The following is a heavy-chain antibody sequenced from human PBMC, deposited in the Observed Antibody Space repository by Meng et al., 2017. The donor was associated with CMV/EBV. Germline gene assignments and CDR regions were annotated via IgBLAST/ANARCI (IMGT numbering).Heavy chain of an antibody. D-gene: IGHD4-17*01. CDR2: INHSGST. V-gene: IGHV4-34*01. CDR3: ARVPTVTTTAYFDY. J-gene: IGHJ4*02. Sequence: SETLSLTCAVYGGSFSGYYWSWIRQPPGKGLEWIGEINHSGSTNYNPSLKSRVIISVDTSKNQFSLKLSSVTAADTAVYYCARVPTVTTTAYFDYWGQGTLVTVSS. CDR1: GGSFSGYY.